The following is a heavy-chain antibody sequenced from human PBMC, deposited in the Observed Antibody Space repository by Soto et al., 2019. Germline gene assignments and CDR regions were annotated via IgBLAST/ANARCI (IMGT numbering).Heavy chain of an antibody. J-gene: IGHJ6*02. CDR2: IWYDGSNK. V-gene: IGHV3-33*08. CDR3: ARADCTGAYCYSWPFNYGVDV. CDR1: GFTFNTYG. D-gene: IGHD2-15*01. Sequence: QVQLVESGGGVVQPGGSLRLSCTTSGFTFNTYGMHWVRQAPGKGLEWVAIIWYDGSNKYYAHSVKGRFTISRDNSRNTLYLQMTSLRAEDTALYYCARADCTGAYCYSWPFNYGVDVWGQGTTVTVSS.